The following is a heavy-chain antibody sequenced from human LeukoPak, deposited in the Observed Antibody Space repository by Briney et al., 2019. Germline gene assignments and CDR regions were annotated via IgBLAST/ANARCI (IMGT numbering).Heavy chain of an antibody. CDR1: GFTFDDYA. J-gene: IGHJ3*02. CDR3: AKDYLLSSSWYLGAFDI. Sequence: PGGSLRLSCAASGFTFDDYAMHWVRQAPGKGLEWVSLISGDGGSTYYADSVKGRFTISRDNSKNSLYLQMNSLRTEDTALYYCAKDYLLSSSWYLGAFDIWGQGTMVTVSS. V-gene: IGHV3-43*02. CDR2: ISGDGGST. D-gene: IGHD6-13*01.